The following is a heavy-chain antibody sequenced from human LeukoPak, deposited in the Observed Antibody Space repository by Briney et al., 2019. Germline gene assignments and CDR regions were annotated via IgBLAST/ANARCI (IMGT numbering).Heavy chain of an antibody. D-gene: IGHD1-26*01. CDR1: EFHFSTHG. CDR2: ISGSGGIT. CDR3: AKGDTTWELPHDY. J-gene: IGHJ4*02. Sequence: GGTLRLSCAASEFHFSTHGMSWVRQAPGKGLEWVSAISGSGGITSYADSVKGRFTISRDNSKNTLYLQMNSLRAEDTAVYYCAKGDTTWELPHDYWGQGTLVTVSS. V-gene: IGHV3-23*01.